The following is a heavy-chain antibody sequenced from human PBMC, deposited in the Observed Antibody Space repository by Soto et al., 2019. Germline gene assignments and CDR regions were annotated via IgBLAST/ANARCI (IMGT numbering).Heavy chain of an antibody. CDR2: ISAYNGNT. CDR3: AVGYCSGGSCYSGPPYDY. CDR1: GYTFTSYG. V-gene: IGHV1-18*01. D-gene: IGHD2-15*01. Sequence: ASVKVSCKASGYTFTSYGISWVRQAAGQGLEWMGWISAYNGNTNYAQKLQGRVTMTTDTSTSTAYMELRSLRSDDTAVYYCAVGYCSGGSCYSGPPYDYWGQGTLVTVSS. J-gene: IGHJ4*02.